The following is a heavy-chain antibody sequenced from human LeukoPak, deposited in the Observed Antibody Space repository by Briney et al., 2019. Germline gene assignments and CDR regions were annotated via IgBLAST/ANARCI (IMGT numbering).Heavy chain of an antibody. Sequence: PGGSLRLSCAASGFTFDDYAMHWVRQAPGKGLEWVSGISWNSGSIGYADSVKGRFTISRDNAKNSLYLQMNSLRAEDTALYYCAKAGPFGGVQWYFDLWGRGTLVTVSS. CDR3: AKAGPFGGVQWYFDL. J-gene: IGHJ2*01. CDR1: GFTFDDYA. V-gene: IGHV3-9*01. CDR2: ISWNSGSI. D-gene: IGHD3-16*01.